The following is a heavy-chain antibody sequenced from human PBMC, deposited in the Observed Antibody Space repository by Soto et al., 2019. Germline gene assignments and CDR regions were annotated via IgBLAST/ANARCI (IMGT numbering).Heavy chain of an antibody. CDR3: TTEGEALAGPFDY. CDR2: IKSKTDGGTT. Sequence: GGSLRLSCAASGFTFSNAWMSWVRQAPGKGLEWVGRIKSKTDGGTTDYAAPVKGRFTISRDDSKNTLYLQMNSLKTEDTAVYYCTTEGEALAGPFDYWGQGTVVTISS. J-gene: IGHJ4*02. CDR1: GFTFSNAW. V-gene: IGHV3-15*01. D-gene: IGHD2-15*01.